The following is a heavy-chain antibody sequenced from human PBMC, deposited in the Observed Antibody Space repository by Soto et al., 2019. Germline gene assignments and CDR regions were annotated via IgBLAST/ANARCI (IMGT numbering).Heavy chain of an antibody. CDR1: GYTFTSYA. CDR3: ARSKIGYCSSTSFLHTSHYYYGMDF. J-gene: IGHJ6*02. V-gene: IGHV1-3*01. D-gene: IGHD2-2*01. CDR2: INAGNGNT. Sequence: ASVKVSCKASGYTFTSYAMHWVRQAPGQRLEWMGWINAGNGNTKYSQKFQGRVTITRDTSASTAYMELSSLRSEDTAVYYCARSKIGYCSSTSFLHTSHYYYGMDFPGQGTSRTRSS.